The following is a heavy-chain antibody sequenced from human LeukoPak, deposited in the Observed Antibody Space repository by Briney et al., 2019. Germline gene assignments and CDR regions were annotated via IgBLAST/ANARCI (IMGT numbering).Heavy chain of an antibody. CDR2: MYSSGHT. CDR3: ARHFSVAAAPLPFDY. CDR1: GGYICYFL. J-gene: IGHJ4*02. D-gene: IGHD6-13*01. V-gene: IGHV4-59*08. Sequence: SETLSLTCTASGGYICYFLWCWVRLPPGKGLEWIGYMYSSGHTNYNPSLKNRDTISVDTSKNQFSLNLTSVTAADTAVYYCARHFSVAAAPLPFDYWGQGTLVTVSS.